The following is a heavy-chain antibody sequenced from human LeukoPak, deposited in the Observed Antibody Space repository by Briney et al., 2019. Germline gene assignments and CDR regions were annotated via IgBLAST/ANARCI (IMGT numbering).Heavy chain of an antibody. J-gene: IGHJ4*02. CDR1: GFSLSAYW. CDR2: INRDGSQK. Sequence: GGSLRLSCAASGFSLSAYWMTWVRQAPGKGLEWVANINRDGSQKNHVDSVKGRFTISRDNAKKSLYLQMNSLRAEDTAVYYCAKESPHFDYWGQGTLVTVSS. V-gene: IGHV3-7*03. CDR3: AKESPHFDY.